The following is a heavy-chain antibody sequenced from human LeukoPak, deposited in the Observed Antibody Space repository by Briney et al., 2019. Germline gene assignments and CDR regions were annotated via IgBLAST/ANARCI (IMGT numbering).Heavy chain of an antibody. CDR1: GFTFSIHG. D-gene: IGHD3-22*01. CDR2: ITGSGGST. V-gene: IGHV3-23*01. J-gene: IGHJ4*02. CDR3: ARDLSLIALTD. Sequence: GGSLRLSCAASGFTFSIHGMNWVRQGPGKGLEWVSGITGSGGSTYYADSVKGRFTISRDNSKNTLYLQMNSLRAEDTAVYYCARDLSLIALTDWGQGTLVTVSS.